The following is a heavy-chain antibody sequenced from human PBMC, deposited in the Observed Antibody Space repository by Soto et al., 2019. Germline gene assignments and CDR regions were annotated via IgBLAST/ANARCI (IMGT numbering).Heavy chain of an antibody. J-gene: IGHJ4*02. V-gene: IGHV3-23*01. CDR3: AKDKESGSCY. CDR1: GFTFSSYA. Sequence: EVQLLESGGGLVQPGGSLRLSCAASGFTFSSYAMSWVRQAPGKGLEWVPAISGSGGSTYYADSVKGRFTISRDNSKNTLYLQMTILRAEDTAVYSCAKDKESGSCYWGQGTLVTVSS. CDR2: ISGSGGST. D-gene: IGHD1-1*01.